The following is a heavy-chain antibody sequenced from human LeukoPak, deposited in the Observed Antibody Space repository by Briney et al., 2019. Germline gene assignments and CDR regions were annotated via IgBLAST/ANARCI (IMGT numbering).Heavy chain of an antibody. V-gene: IGHV4-34*01. J-gene: IGHJ2*01. CDR2: INHSGST. D-gene: IGHD4-17*01. Sequence: SESLSLTCAVYGGSFSGYYWSWIRQPAGNGLEWIGEINHSGSTNYNPSLKSRVTISVDTSKNQFSLKLSSVTAADTAVYYCASGVGDYGDYDPYWYFDLWGRGTLVTVSS. CDR1: GGSFSGYY. CDR3: ASGVGDYGDYDPYWYFDL.